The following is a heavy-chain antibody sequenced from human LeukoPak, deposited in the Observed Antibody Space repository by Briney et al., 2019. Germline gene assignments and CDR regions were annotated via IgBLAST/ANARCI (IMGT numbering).Heavy chain of an antibody. D-gene: IGHD6-13*01. CDR3: ARMVSSSWDLDY. V-gene: IGHV2-70*11. CDR2: IDWDDDK. J-gene: IGHJ4*02. Sequence: SGPTLVNPTQTLTLTCTFSGFSLNTSGMCVSWIRQPPGEALEWLARIDWDDDKYYSTSLRTRLTISKDTSKNQVVLTMTNMDPVDTATYYCARMVSSSWDLDYWSQGTLVTVSS. CDR1: GFSLNTSGMC.